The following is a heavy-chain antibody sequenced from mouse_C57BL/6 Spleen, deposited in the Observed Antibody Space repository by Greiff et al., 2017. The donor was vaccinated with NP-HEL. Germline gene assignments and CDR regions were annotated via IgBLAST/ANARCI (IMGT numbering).Heavy chain of an antibody. CDR3: ARGHDYGRYYFDY. D-gene: IGHD2-4*01. J-gene: IGHJ2*01. V-gene: IGHV1-50*01. Sequence: KQSCKASGYTFTSYWMQWVKQRPGQGLEWIGEIDPSDSYTNYNQKFKGKATLTVDTSSSTAYMQLSSLTSEDSAVYYCARGHDYGRYYFDYWGQGTTLTVSS. CDR1: GYTFTSYW. CDR2: IDPSDSYT.